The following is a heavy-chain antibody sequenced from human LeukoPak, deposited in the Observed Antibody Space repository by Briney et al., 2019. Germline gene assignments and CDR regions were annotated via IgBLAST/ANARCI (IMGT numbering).Heavy chain of an antibody. CDR2: FSYSGGT. CDR1: GGSVRGYY. V-gene: IGHV4-59*02. Sequence: PSETLSLTCTVSGGSVRGYYWTWIRQPPGKGLEWIGFFSYSGGTKYNPSLNSRVTISVDTSKNQFSLKLSSVTAADTAVYYCARVRNPYYFDYWGQGTLVTVSS. J-gene: IGHJ4*02. CDR3: ARVRNPYYFDY.